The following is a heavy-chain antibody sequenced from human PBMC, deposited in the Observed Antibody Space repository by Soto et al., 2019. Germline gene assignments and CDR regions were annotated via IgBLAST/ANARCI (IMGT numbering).Heavy chain of an antibody. J-gene: IGHJ4*02. CDR3: ARTYHYDSSGYFYYFDY. CDR1: GGSISSNDW. CDR2: TFHSGST. V-gene: IGHV4-4*02. Sequence: QVQLQESGPGLVKPSGTLSLTCAVSGGSISSNDWWTWVRQPPGKGLEWIAETFHSGSTNYNPSLKSRVTISVDKSKNQFSLKLSSVTAADTAVCYCARTYHYDSSGYFYYFDYWGQGTLVTVSS. D-gene: IGHD3-22*01.